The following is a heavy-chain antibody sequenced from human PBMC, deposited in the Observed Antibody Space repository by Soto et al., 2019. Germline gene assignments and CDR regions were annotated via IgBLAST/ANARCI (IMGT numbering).Heavy chain of an antibody. CDR3: ARDSGGSAMVRGSADY. CDR1: GFTFSHYY. V-gene: IGHV3-11*04. D-gene: IGHD5-18*01. J-gene: IGHJ4*02. CDR2: ISGSSATI. Sequence: QVQVVESGGGLGKPGGSLRLSCAASGFTFSHYYMSWIRQAPGKGLEWVSYISGSSATIYYADSVKGRFTISRDNAKNSLYLEMNSLRDEDTGVYYCARDSGGSAMVRGSADYWGQGTLVTVSS.